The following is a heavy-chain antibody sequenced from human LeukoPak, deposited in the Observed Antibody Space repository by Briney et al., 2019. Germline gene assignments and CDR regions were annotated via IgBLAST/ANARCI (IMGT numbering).Heavy chain of an antibody. CDR2: ISWNSGSI. D-gene: IGHD6-19*01. V-gene: IGHV3-9*01. J-gene: IGHJ5*02. CDR3: ARDGSGWDNWFDP. CDR1: GITFEDYA. Sequence: SLRLSCGAPGITFEDYAMHWGRQAPGKGLEWVSGISWNSGSIGYADSVKGRFTISRDNAKNSLYLQMNSLRAEDTAVYYCARDGSGWDNWFDPWGQGTLVTVSS.